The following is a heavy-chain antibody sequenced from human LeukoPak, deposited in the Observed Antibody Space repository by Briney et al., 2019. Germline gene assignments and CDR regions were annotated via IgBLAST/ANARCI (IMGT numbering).Heavy chain of an antibody. J-gene: IGHJ4*02. Sequence: GGSLRLSCAASGFTFSSFWMSWVRQAPGKGLEWVANIKQDGSEKYYVDSVKGRFTISRDNAKNSLYLQMNSLRAEDTAVYYCARGEYTYGYSFDYCGQGTLVTVSS. CDR2: IKQDGSEK. V-gene: IGHV3-7*01. D-gene: IGHD5-18*01. CDR3: ARGEYTYGYSFDY. CDR1: GFTFSSFW.